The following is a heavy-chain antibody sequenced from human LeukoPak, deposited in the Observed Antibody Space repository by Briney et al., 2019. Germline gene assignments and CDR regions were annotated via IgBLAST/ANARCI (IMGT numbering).Heavy chain of an antibody. V-gene: IGHV1-2*02. D-gene: IGHD6-6*01. CDR1: GYTFTGYY. J-gene: IGHJ4*02. CDR3: ARGIAARQNRNFDY. CDR2: INPNSGGT. Sequence: ASVKASCKASGYTFTGYYMHWVRQAPGQGLEWMGWINPNSGGTNYAQKFQGRVTMTRDTSISTAYMELSRLRSDDTAVYYCARGIAARQNRNFDYWGQGTLVTVSS.